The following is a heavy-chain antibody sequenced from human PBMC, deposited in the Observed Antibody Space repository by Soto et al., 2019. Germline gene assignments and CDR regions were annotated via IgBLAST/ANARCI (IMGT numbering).Heavy chain of an antibody. CDR2: IYHSGST. D-gene: IGHD6-19*01. CDR3: ASIAVAGTYGMDV. V-gene: IGHV4-4*02. Sequence: SETLSLTCAVSGGSISSSNWWSWVRQPPGKGLEWIGEIYHSGSTNYNPSLKSRVTISVDKSKNQCSLKLSSVTAADTAVYDCASIAVAGTYGMDVWGQGTTVTVSS. CDR1: GGSISSSNW. J-gene: IGHJ6*02.